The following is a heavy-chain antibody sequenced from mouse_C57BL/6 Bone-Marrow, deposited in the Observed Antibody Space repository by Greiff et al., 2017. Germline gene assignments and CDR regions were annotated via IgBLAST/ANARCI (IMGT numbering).Heavy chain of an antibody. CDR2: IDPSDSYT. J-gene: IGHJ2*01. V-gene: IGHV1-50*01. D-gene: IGHD2-4*01. CDR1: GYTFTSYW. CDR3: AREGYDYDYFDY. Sequence: VQLQQPGAELVKPGASVKLSCKASGYTFTSYWMQWVKQRPGQGLEWIGEIDPSDSYTNYNQKFKGKATLTVDTSSSKSYMQLSSLTSEDSAVYYGAREGYDYDYFDYWGQGTTLTVSS.